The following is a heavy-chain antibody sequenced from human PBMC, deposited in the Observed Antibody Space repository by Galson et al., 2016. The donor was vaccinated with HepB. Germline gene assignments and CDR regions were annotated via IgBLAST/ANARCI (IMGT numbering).Heavy chain of an antibody. CDR1: GFTFSSYG. CDR2: ISFDVSTK. CDR3: GGSTTVTSIEY. Sequence: SLRLSCAASGFTFSSYGIPWVGQAPGKGLKWVSFISFDVSTKYYADSVKGRFTISRDNSKDTLYLQMSSLRAEDTAVYYCGGSTTVTSIEYWGQGTLVTVSS. D-gene: IGHD4-17*01. V-gene: IGHV3-30-3*01. J-gene: IGHJ4*02.